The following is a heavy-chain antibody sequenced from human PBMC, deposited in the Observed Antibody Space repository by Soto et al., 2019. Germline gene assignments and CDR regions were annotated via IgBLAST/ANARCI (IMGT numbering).Heavy chain of an antibody. Sequence: ASVKVSCKVSGYTLTELSIHWVRQAPGEGLEWMGGFDLENGETIYGQRFEGRVTMTEESSADTPYMELRRLRSEDDAVDCRGIPVPRSNQFDHWGQGTRGTVS. CDR1: GYTLTELS. D-gene: IGHD2-2*01. J-gene: IGHJ4*02. V-gene: IGHV1-24*01. CDR3: GIPVPRSNQFDH. CDR2: FDLENGET.